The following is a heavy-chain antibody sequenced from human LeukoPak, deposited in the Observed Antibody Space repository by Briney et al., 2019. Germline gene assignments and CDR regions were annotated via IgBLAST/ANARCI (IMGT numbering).Heavy chain of an antibody. CDR1: GFTFSDYY. Sequence: PGGSLRLSCAASGFTFSDYYMSWIRQAPGRGLEWVSYISSSGSTIYYADSVKGRFTISRDNAKNSLYLQMNSLRAEDTAVYYCARDRTTASQWELLGLELAYWGQGTLVTVSS. D-gene: IGHD1-26*01. V-gene: IGHV3-11*01. CDR2: ISSSGSTI. CDR3: ARDRTTASQWELLGLELAY. J-gene: IGHJ4*02.